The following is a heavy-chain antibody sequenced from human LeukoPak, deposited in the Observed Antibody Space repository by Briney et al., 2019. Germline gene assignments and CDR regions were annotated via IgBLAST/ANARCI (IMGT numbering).Heavy chain of an antibody. CDR1: GFTFSSYA. Sequence: PGGSLRLSCAASGFTFSSYAMHWVRQAPGKGLEWVTVISYDGSNKYYADSVKGRFTISRDNSKNTLYLQMNSLRAEDTAVYYCTAPGRGRGGYDFEYWGQGTLVTVSS. J-gene: IGHJ4*02. V-gene: IGHV3-30-3*01. CDR3: TAPGRGRGGYDFEY. D-gene: IGHD6-19*01. CDR2: ISYDGSNK.